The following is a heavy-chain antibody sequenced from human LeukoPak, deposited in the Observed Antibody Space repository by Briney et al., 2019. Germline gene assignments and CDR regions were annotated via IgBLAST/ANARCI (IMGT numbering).Heavy chain of an antibody. D-gene: IGHD6-19*01. CDR2: ITGGGGRT. CDR3: AKGSSSGWPYYFDY. Sequence: GGSLRLSCAASGFTFSSYAMSWVRQAPEKGLEWVSAITGGGGRTYYADSVKGRVTISRDNSKNTLYLQMNSLRADDTAVYYCAKGSSSGWPYYFDYWGQGTLVTVSS. V-gene: IGHV3-23*01. J-gene: IGHJ4*02. CDR1: GFTFSSYA.